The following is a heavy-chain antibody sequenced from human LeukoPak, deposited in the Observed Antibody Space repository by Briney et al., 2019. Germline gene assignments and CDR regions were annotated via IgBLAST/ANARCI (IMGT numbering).Heavy chain of an antibody. CDR3: AKSFSGSYEVFDY. CDR2: IYPGASDT. CDR1: GYSFTNYW. J-gene: IGHJ4*02. V-gene: IGHV5-51*01. Sequence: GESLKISCKGSGYSFTNYWIGWVRQMPGKGLEWMGIIYPGASDTRYSPSFEGQVTISADKSIRAAYLQWSSLKASDTAMYYCAKSFSGSYEVFDYWGQGTLVTVSS. D-gene: IGHD1-26*01.